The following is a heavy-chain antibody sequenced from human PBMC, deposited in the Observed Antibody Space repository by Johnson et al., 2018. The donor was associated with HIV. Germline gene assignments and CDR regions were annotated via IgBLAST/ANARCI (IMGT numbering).Heavy chain of an antibody. CDR1: GFTFSSYA. V-gene: IGHV3-30*14. Sequence: QMLLVESGGGVAQPGRSLRLSCAASGFTFSSYAMHWVRQAPGKGLEWVAVISYDGSNKYYADSVKGRFTISRENAKNSLYLQMNSLRAGDTAVYYCARGDYGGNLDAFDIWGQGTMVTVSS. D-gene: IGHD4-23*01. CDR2: ISYDGSNK. J-gene: IGHJ3*02. CDR3: ARGDYGGNLDAFDI.